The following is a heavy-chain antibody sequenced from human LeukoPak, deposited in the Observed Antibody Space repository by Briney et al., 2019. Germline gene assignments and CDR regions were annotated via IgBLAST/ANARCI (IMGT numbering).Heavy chain of an antibody. CDR2: IYSGGST. V-gene: IGHV3-66*01. CDR1: GFTVSSNY. CDR3: ARARYYYGSGSYYQRYYYYGMDV. D-gene: IGHD3-10*01. Sequence: GGSLRLSCAASGFTVSSNYMSWVRQAPGKGLEWVSVIYSGGSTYYADSVKGRFTISRDNSKNTLYLQMNSLRAEDTAWYYCARARYYYGSGSYYQRYYYYGMDVWGQGTTVTVSS. J-gene: IGHJ6*02.